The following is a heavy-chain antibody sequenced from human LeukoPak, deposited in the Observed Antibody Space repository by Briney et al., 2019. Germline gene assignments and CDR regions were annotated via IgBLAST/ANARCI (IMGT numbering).Heavy chain of an antibody. CDR2: ISWNSGSI. CDR1: GFTFDDYA. Sequence: GRSLRLSCAASGFTFDDYAMHWVRQAPGKGLEWVSGISWNSGSIGYADSVKGRFTISRDNAKNSLYLQMNSLRAEDTALYYCAKDYGSGSYYRSEYFQHWGQGTLVTVS. J-gene: IGHJ1*01. CDR3: AKDYGSGSYYRSEYFQH. D-gene: IGHD3-10*01. V-gene: IGHV3-9*01.